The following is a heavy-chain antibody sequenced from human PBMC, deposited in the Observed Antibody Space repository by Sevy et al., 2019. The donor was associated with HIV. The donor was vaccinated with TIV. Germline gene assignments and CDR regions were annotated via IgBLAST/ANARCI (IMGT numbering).Heavy chain of an antibody. CDR2: IYYSGST. Sequence: SETLSLTCTVSGGSISSTTYYWGWIRQPPGKGLEWIASIYYSGSTYYNVSLESRVTISVDMSETQFSLRLSFVTAADTAVYYCARHGGIAVATLDYWGQGTLVTVSS. J-gene: IGHJ4*02. CDR3: ARHGGIAVATLDY. CDR1: GGSISSTTYY. D-gene: IGHD6-19*01. V-gene: IGHV4-39*01.